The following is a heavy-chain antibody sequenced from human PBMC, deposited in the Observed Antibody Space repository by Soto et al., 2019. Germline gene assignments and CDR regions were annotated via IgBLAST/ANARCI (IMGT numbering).Heavy chain of an antibody. CDR2: IYPGDSDT. Sequence: GESLKISCKGSGYIFTSHWIAWVRQMPGKGLEWMGIIYPGDSDTIYSPSFQGRVTFSVDKSISTVYLQWTTLKASDTAIYYCARRVPSGSGADYYGMDVWGQGTTVTVSS. D-gene: IGHD3-10*01. V-gene: IGHV5-51*01. CDR1: GYIFTSHW. CDR3: ARRVPSGSGADYYGMDV. J-gene: IGHJ6*02.